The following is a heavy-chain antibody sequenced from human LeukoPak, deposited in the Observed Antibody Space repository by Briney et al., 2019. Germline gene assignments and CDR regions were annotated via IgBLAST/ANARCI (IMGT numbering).Heavy chain of an antibody. Sequence: ETLCLTRAVYGGSFSGYYWSWIRQPPGKGLEWVANINEDGSKKYYVDSVKGRLTISRDNAEKSLYLHMDSLRGEDTAVYYCTRDVASSTYHFDSSGLLDYWGQGTLVTVS. V-gene: IGHV3-7*01. CDR1: GGSFSGYY. D-gene: IGHD3-22*01. CDR2: INEDGSKK. CDR3: TRDVASSTYHFDSSGLLDY. J-gene: IGHJ4*02.